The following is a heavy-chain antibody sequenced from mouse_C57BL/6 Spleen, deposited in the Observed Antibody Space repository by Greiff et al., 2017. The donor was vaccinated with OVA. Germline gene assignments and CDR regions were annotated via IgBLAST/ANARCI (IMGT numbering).Heavy chain of an antibody. Sequence: VQLQQSGAELVRPGASVTLSCKASGYTFTDYEMHWVKQTPVHGLEWIGAIDPETGGTAYNQKFKGKAILTADKSSSTAYMELRSLTSEDSAVYYCTRGSNYVYYFDYWGQGTTLTVSS. J-gene: IGHJ2*01. CDR1: GYTFTDYE. D-gene: IGHD2-5*01. CDR2: IDPETGGT. V-gene: IGHV1-15*01. CDR3: TRGSNYVYYFDY.